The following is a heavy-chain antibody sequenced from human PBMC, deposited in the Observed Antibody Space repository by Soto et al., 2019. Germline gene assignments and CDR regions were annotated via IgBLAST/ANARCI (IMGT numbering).Heavy chain of an antibody. D-gene: IGHD3-3*01. CDR2: IYYSGST. Sequence: QVQLQESGPGLVKPSQTLSLTCTVSGDSINSGDYYWTWIRQPPGKGLEWIGYIYYSGSTYYNPSPKGSINGTVEQSKEQVLLGVGPGSGAGTAGVYCSRLALSIFGMVRQDYWGQGTLVTVSS. J-gene: IGHJ4*02. V-gene: IGHV4-30-4*01. CDR3: SRLALSIFGMVRQDY. CDR1: GDSINSGDYY.